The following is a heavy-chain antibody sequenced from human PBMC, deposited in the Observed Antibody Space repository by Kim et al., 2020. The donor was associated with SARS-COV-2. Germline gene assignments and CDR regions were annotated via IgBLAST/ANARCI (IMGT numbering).Heavy chain of an antibody. CDR2: VSPDGTP. CDR1: GDSITNNGHY. V-gene: IGHV4-39*07. Sequence: SETLSLTCIISGDSITNNGHYWGWILQSPGKGLEWVGSVSPDGTPYYNPSLQSRLSIKVDTSNNLVSLGLSSVTAADSATYFCARGPAPYYDRQGYNHHFDSWGQGAVVTVSS. CDR3: ARGPAPYYDRQGYNHHFDS. D-gene: IGHD3-16*01. J-gene: IGHJ4*02.